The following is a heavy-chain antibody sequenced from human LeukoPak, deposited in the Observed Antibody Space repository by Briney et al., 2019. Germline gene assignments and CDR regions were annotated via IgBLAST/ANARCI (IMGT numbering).Heavy chain of an antibody. V-gene: IGHV1-18*01. CDR2: ISAYNGNT. CDR1: GYTFTSYG. CDR3: ARDPVDIVVVPAATGLDY. D-gene: IGHD2-2*03. Sequence: ASVKVSCKASGYTFTSYGISWVRQAPGQGLEWMGWISAYNGNTNYAQKLQGRVTMTTDTSTSTAYMELRSLRSDDTAVYYCARDPVDIVVVPAATGLDYWGQGTLVTVSS. J-gene: IGHJ4*02.